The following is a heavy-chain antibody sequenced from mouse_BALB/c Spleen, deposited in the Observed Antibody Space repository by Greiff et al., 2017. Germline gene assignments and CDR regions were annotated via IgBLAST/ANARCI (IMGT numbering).Heavy chain of an antibody. J-gene: IGHJ2*01. CDR1: GFSLSTSGMG. V-gene: IGHV8-12*01. CDR3: ARRALYYLYLDY. D-gene: IGHD1-1*01. CDR2: IYWDDDK. Sequence: QVTLKVSGPGILQPSQTLSLTCSFSGFSLSTSGMGVSWIRQPSGKGLEWLAHIYWDDDKRYNPSLKSRLTISKDTSSNQVFLKITSVDTADTATYYCARRALYYLYLDYWGQGTTLTVSS.